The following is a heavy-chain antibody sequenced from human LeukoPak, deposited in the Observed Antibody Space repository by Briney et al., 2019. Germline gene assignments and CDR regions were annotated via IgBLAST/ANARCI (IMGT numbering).Heavy chain of an antibody. CDR3: AREDDSWGPNNLDL. D-gene: IGHD7-27*01. CDR1: AFTFSDYS. CDR2: IDTSSSTM. Sequence: GGSLRLSCAASAFTFSDYSMNWVRQAPGKGLEWISYIDTSSSTMYYADSVIGRFTISRDNAKESLYLQMNSLRDEDTAVYYCAREDDSWGPNNLDLWGQGTWSPSPQ. J-gene: IGHJ3*01. V-gene: IGHV3-48*02.